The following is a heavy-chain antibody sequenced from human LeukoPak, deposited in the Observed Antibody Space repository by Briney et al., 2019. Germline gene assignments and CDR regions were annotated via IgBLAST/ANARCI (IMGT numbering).Heavy chain of an antibody. J-gene: IGHJ4*02. CDR2: IESDGSST. CDR1: GLILRSYW. D-gene: IGHD3-22*01. CDR3: ARDPRYYDNSGRSDY. Sequence: GGSLRLSCAASGLILRSYWMHWVRHAPGKGLVWVSCIESDGSSTTYADSVKGRFTISRDNAKNTLYLQMNSLRVEDTAVYYCARDPRYYDNSGRSDYWGQGTLVTVSS. V-gene: IGHV3-74*01.